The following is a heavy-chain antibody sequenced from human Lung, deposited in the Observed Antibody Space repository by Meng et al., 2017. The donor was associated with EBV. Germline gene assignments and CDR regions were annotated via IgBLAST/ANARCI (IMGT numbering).Heavy chain of an antibody. Sequence: QVQLQQSGPGLVKPSQTLSLTCAIPGDSVSSNSAAWNWIRQSPSRGLEWLGRTYYRSKWYNDYAVSVKSRISINSDTSKNQFSLQLNSVTSEDTAVYYCARDGGSYYRELISWGQGTLVTVAS. CDR2: TYYRSKWYN. V-gene: IGHV6-1*01. CDR3: ARDGGSYYRELIS. J-gene: IGHJ4*02. CDR1: GDSVSSNSAA. D-gene: IGHD1-26*01.